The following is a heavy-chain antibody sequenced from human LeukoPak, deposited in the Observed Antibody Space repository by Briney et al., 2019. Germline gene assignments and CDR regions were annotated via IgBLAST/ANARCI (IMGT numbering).Heavy chain of an antibody. CDR2: IIPILGIA. D-gene: IGHD2-15*01. CDR3: ARVFSGVGPDAFDI. Sequence: ASVKVSCTASGGTFSSYAISWVRQAPGQGLEWMGRIIPILGIANYAQKFQGRVTITADKSTSTAYMELSSLRSEDTAVYYCARVFSGVGPDAFDIWGQGTMVTVSS. V-gene: IGHV1-69*04. J-gene: IGHJ3*02. CDR1: GGTFSSYA.